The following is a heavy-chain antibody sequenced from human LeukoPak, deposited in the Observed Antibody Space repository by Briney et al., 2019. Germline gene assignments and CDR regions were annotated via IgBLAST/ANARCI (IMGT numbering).Heavy chain of an antibody. Sequence: GGSLRLSCAASGLTFSSYGMPWVRQAPGKGLEWVAVIWYDGSNKYYADSVKGRFTISRDNSKNTLYLQMNSLRAEDTAVYYCARDPSHGSGSYYGTNWGQGTLVTVSS. CDR1: GLTFSSYG. CDR2: IWYDGSNK. V-gene: IGHV3-33*01. D-gene: IGHD3-10*01. J-gene: IGHJ4*02. CDR3: ARDPSHGSGSYYGTN.